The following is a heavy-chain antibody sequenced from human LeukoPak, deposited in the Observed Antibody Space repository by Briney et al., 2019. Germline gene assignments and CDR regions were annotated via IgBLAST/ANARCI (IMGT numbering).Heavy chain of an antibody. CDR3: ARIRITMIEDAFDI. D-gene: IGHD3-22*01. J-gene: IGHJ3*02. V-gene: IGHV4-59*08. CDR2: IYYSGST. Sequence: SETLSLTCTVSGGSISSYYWSWIRQPPGKGLEWIGYIYYSGSTNYNPSLKSRVTISVDTSKNQFSLKLSSVTAADTAVYYCARIRITMIEDAFDIWGQGTMVIVSS. CDR1: GGSISSYY.